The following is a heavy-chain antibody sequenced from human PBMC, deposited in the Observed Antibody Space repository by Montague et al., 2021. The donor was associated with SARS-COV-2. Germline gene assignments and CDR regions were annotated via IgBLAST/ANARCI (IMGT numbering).Heavy chain of an antibody. CDR2: TCYRSEWYF. CDR3: ARYSYSGTYFGLNDAFDI. J-gene: IGHJ3*02. Sequence: CAISGDSVSSNNAAWNWIRQSPSRGLEWLGRTCYRSEWYFDYVISLRGRITINPDTSKNQFSLQLDSVTLDDTAVYYCARYSYSGTYFGLNDAFDIWSQGTLVTVSS. CDR1: GDSVSSNNAA. D-gene: IGHD1-26*01. V-gene: IGHV6-1*01.